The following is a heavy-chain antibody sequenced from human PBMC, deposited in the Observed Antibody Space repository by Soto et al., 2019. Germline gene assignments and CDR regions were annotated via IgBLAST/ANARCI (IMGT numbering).Heavy chain of an antibody. D-gene: IGHD6-13*01. CDR3: ATDLVASAGASWAGNRLDP. Sequence: QVQLVESGGGVVQPGVSLRLSCAASGFTFSTYAMYWVRQAPGEGLEWVAVISYYGNNYYYTDSVKGRFTISRDNSKXXXXLQXXXXRAXXXAXXXCATDLVASAGASWAGNRLDPWGQGTLVTVSS. V-gene: IGHV3-30-3*01. CDR1: GFTFSTYA. J-gene: IGHJ5*02. CDR2: ISYYGNNY.